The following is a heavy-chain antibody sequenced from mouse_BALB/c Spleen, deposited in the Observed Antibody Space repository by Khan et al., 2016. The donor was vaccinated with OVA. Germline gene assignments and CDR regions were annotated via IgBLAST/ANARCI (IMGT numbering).Heavy chain of an antibody. CDR2: IWGDGNK. J-gene: IGHJ4*01. CDR3: AKDRGYDAVDY. CDR1: GFSLTSYG. V-gene: IGHV2-3*01. Sequence: VELVESGPGLVAPSQSLSITCTVSGFSLTSYGVSWVRQPPGKGLEWLGVIWGDGNKNFHSALRSRLSISKDNSKSQVFLKLNSLQTDDTATYYCAKDRGYDAVDYWGQGTSVTVSS.